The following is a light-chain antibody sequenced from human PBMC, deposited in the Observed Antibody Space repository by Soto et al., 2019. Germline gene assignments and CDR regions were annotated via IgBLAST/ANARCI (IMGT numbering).Light chain of an antibody. Sequence: DIQMTQSPSTLSASVGDRVTITCRASQRISDWLAGYQQRPGKAPNLLIYKASSLESGVSSRFSGSGSGTEFTLTISSLQPDDFATYYCQQYNSYPWTFGQGTKVEIK. V-gene: IGKV1-5*03. CDR1: QRISDW. CDR2: KAS. J-gene: IGKJ1*01. CDR3: QQYNSYPWT.